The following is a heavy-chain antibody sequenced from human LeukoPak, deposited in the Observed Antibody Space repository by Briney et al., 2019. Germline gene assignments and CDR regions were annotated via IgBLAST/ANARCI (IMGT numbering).Heavy chain of an antibody. CDR3: TTDRERYFDWSRGYFDY. Sequence: KAGGSLRLSCAASGFTFSNAWMSWVRQAPGKGLEWVGRIKSKTDGGTTDYAAPVKGRFTISRDDSKNTLYLQMNSLKTEDTAVHYCTTDRERYFDWSRGYFDYWGQGTLVTVSS. J-gene: IGHJ4*02. CDR2: IKSKTDGGTT. D-gene: IGHD3-9*01. CDR1: GFTFSNAW. V-gene: IGHV3-15*01.